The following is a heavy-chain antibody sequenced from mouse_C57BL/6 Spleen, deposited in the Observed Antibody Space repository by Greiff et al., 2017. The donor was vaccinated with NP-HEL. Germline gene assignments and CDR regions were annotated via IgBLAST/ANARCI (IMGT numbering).Heavy chain of an antibody. Sequence: QVQLQQSGAELVRPGTSVKVSCKASGYAFTNYLIEWVKQRPGQGLEWIGVINPGSGGTNYNEKFKGKATLTADKSSSTAYMQLSSLTSEDSAVYFCARSRVFYAMDYWGQGTSATVSP. CDR2: INPGSGGT. V-gene: IGHV1-54*01. CDR1: GYAFTNYL. J-gene: IGHJ4*01. CDR3: ARSRVFYAMDY.